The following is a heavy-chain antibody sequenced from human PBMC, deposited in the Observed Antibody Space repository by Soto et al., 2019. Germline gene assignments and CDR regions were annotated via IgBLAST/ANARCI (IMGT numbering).Heavy chain of an antibody. CDR1: GGSISSYY. Sequence: SETLSLTCTVSGGSISSYYWSWIRQPPGKGLEWIGNIYYSGSTNYNPSLKSRVTISVDTSKNQFSLKLYSVTTADTAMYYCARLPWADYGGIFDPWGQGTLVTVSS. CDR2: IYYSGST. V-gene: IGHV4-59*01. D-gene: IGHD4-17*01. CDR3: ARLPWADYGGIFDP. J-gene: IGHJ5*02.